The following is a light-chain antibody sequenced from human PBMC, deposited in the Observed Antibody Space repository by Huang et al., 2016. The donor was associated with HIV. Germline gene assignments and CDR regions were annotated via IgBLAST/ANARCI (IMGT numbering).Light chain of an antibody. J-gene: IGKJ2*01. CDR2: AAS. V-gene: IGKV3-15*01. CDR1: QSGNTN. CDR3: QQYNKWPPEYT. Sequence: VMMSQSPATLAASPGERVTLSCGASQSGNTNLSWYKQKPGQPPRLLIYAASTRATVVPARFAGSGFVTEFTLTIDSLQSDDFAVYYCQQYNKWPPEYTFGQGTRLEIK.